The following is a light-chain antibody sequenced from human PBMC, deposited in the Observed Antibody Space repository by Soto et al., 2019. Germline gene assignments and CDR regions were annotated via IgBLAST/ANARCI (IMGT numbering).Light chain of an antibody. V-gene: IGLV2-11*01. Sequence: QSVLTQPRSVSGSPGQSVTISCTGTSSDVGYYNYVSWYQQRPGKAPKLMIYEVNQRPSGVPDRFFGSKSANTASLTISGLQTEDEADYYCCSYAGNSVIFGGGTKVTVL. CDR3: CSYAGNSVI. CDR2: EVN. CDR1: SSDVGYYNY. J-gene: IGLJ2*01.